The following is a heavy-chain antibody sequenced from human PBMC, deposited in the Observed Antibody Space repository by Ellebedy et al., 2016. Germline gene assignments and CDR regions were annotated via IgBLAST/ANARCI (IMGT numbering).Heavy chain of an antibody. D-gene: IGHD3-10*01. V-gene: IGHV4-30-4*01. Sequence: SETLSLTXTVSRDSISSGDYYWSWIRQSPGKGLEWIGYLFYSGSTYYNPSLKSRPIISVDTSKNQLSLTLTSVTAADTVVYYCARARITMVRGVIGGYYFEYWGQGILVTVSS. CDR2: LFYSGST. J-gene: IGHJ4*02. CDR1: RDSISSGDYY. CDR3: ARARITMVRGVIGGYYFEY.